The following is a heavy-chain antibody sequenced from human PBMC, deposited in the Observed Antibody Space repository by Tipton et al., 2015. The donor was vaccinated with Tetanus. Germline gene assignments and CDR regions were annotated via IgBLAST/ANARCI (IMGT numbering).Heavy chain of an antibody. D-gene: IGHD3-10*01. V-gene: IGHV3-53*01. Sequence: SLRLSCAASGFTFSSYAMSWVRQAPGKGLEWVSVIYSGGSTYYADSVKGRFTISRDNSKNALYLQMNSLRAEDTAVYYCARDQDYYGSGSPHYGMDVWGQGTTVTVSS. CDR2: IYSGGST. CDR1: GFTFSSYA. J-gene: IGHJ6*02. CDR3: ARDQDYYGSGSPHYGMDV.